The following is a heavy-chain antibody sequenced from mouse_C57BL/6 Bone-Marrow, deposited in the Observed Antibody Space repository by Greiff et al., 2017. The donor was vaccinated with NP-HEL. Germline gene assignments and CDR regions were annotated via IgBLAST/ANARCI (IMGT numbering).Heavy chain of an antibody. CDR1: GYTFTSYW. CDR2: IDPSDSYT. CDR3: ARLTTVVDYAMDY. V-gene: IGHV1-59*01. Sequence: QVQLQQPGAELVRPGTSVKLSCKASGYTFTSYWMHWVKQRPGQGLEWIGVIDPSDSYTNYNQKFKGKATLTVDTSSSTAYMQLSSLTSEDSAVDYCARLTTVVDYAMDYWGQGTSVTVSS. J-gene: IGHJ4*01. D-gene: IGHD1-1*01.